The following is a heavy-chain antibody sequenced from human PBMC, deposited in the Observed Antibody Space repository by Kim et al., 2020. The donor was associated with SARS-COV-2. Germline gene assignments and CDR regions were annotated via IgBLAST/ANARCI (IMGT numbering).Heavy chain of an antibody. J-gene: IGHJ3*02. CDR3: ARVIGNGKQWRRGDAFDI. D-gene: IGHD6-19*01. Sequence: KSRVTISIDTSKNQFALKLRSVTAADTAVYYCARVIGNGKQWRRGDAFDIWGQGTMVTVSS. V-gene: IGHV4-34*01.